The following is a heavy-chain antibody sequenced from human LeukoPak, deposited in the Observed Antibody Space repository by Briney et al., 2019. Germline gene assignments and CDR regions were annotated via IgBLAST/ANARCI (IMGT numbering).Heavy chain of an antibody. Sequence: SETLPLTCSVSSRYISSGVYYWSSCRQHPGKGLEWIGYIYYIGSTYYNPSLKSRVTISVDTSKNRVALELSSVTAADTAVYYCARGVKWLQLSYFDYWGQGTLVTVSS. CDR2: IYYIGST. J-gene: IGHJ4*02. CDR1: SRYISSGVYY. V-gene: IGHV4-31*03. D-gene: IGHD5-24*01. CDR3: ARGVKWLQLSYFDY.